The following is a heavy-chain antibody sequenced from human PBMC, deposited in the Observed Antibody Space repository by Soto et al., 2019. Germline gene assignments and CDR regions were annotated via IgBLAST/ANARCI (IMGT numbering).Heavy chain of an antibody. D-gene: IGHD2-2*02. CDR1: GGSISSYY. V-gene: IGHV4-59*01. CDR2: IYYSGST. Sequence: PSETLSLTCTVSGGSISSYYWSWIRQPPGKGLEWIGYIYYSGSTNYNPSLKSRVTISVDTSKNQFSLKLSSVTAADTAVYYCARGGYCSSTSCYKSRWFDPWGQGTLVTVSS. J-gene: IGHJ5*02. CDR3: ARGGYCSSTSCYKSRWFDP.